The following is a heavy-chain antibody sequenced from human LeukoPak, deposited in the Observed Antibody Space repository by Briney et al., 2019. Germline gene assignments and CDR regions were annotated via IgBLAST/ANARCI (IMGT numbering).Heavy chain of an antibody. Sequence: ASVKVSCKASGYTFTSYDINWVRQATGQGLEWMGWMNPNSGNTGYAQKFQGRVTMTRNTSISTAYMELSSLRSEDTAVYYCARRGTIGGLRLWSYYYYMDVWGKGTTVTISS. CDR2: MNPNSGNT. D-gene: IGHD5-12*01. CDR1: GYTFTSYD. V-gene: IGHV1-8*01. J-gene: IGHJ6*03. CDR3: ARRGTIGGLRLWSYYYYMDV.